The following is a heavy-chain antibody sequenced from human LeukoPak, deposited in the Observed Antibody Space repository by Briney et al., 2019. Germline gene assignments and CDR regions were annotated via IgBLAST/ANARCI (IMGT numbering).Heavy chain of an antibody. D-gene: IGHD1-26*01. V-gene: IGHV3-23*01. J-gene: IGHJ5*02. CDR3: AKTPGMGATINWFDP. Sequence: GGSLRLSCAASGFTFSNYAMSWVRQAPGKGLEWVSTIYFSGGDTYSADSVKGRFTISRDNAKNTLYLQMNSLRAEDTAVYYCAKTPGMGATINWFDPWGQGTLVTVSS. CDR1: GFTFSNYA. CDR2: IYFSGGDT.